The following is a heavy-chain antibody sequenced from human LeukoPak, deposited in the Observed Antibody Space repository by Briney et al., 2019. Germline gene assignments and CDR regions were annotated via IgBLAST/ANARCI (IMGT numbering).Heavy chain of an antibody. Sequence: GESLKISCKDSGYSFTSYWIGWVRQMPGKGLEWMGIIFPSDSDTRYSPSFQGQVTISADKSVSTAYLQWSSLKASDTAMYYCAKVRGTGGFVIDYWGPGTLVTVSS. CDR1: GYSFTSYW. D-gene: IGHD2-8*02. J-gene: IGHJ4*02. CDR3: AKVRGTGGFVIDY. CDR2: IFPSDSDT. V-gene: IGHV5-51*01.